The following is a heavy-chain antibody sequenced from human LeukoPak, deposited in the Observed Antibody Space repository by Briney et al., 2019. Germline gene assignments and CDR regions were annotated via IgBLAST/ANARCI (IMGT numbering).Heavy chain of an antibody. V-gene: IGHV3-7*01. CDR1: GFTFSSYW. J-gene: IGHJ3*02. Sequence: GGSLRLSCAASGFTFSSYWMSWVRQAPGKGLEWVATIKQDGSEKYYVDSVKGRFTISRDNAKNSLYLQMNSLRAEDTAVYYCARESENYDILTGYYNGLDAFDIWGQGTMVTVSS. D-gene: IGHD3-9*01. CDR2: IKQDGSEK. CDR3: ARESENYDILTGYYNGLDAFDI.